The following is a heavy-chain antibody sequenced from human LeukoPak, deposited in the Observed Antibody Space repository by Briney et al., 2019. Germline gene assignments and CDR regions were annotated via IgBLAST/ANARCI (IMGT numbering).Heavy chain of an antibody. V-gene: IGHV1-2*02. CDR2: IDPKSGGT. CDR3: ARAYSSGWYGSTAN. CDR1: GYTFIDYY. J-gene: IGHJ4*02. D-gene: IGHD6-19*01. Sequence: ASVSLSCKASGYTFIDYYMHWVRQAPGQGLEWMGWIDPKSGGTSYAQKFQDRVAMIRDTSISTAYMELTRLRSDDTAVYYCARAYSSGWYGSTANWGQETRVIVSS.